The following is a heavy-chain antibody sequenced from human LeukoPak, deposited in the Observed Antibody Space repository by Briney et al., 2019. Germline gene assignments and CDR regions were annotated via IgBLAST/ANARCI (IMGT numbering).Heavy chain of an antibody. Sequence: GGSLRLSCAASGFTVSSNYMSWVRQAPGKGLEWVANIKQDGSEKYYVDSVKGRFTISRDNSKNTLYLQMDSLRAEDTAVFYCAKRDSSGSYYFDYWGQGTLVTVSS. CDR1: GFTVSSNY. J-gene: IGHJ4*02. D-gene: IGHD3-22*01. CDR2: IKQDGSEK. CDR3: AKRDSSGSYYFDY. V-gene: IGHV3-7*03.